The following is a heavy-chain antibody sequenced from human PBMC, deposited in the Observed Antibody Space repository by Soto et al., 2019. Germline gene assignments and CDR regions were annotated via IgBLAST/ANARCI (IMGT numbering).Heavy chain of an antibody. V-gene: IGHV3-33*01. J-gene: IGHJ6*02. D-gene: IGHD3-10*01. CDR1: GFTFSSYG. Sequence: GGSLRLSCAASGFTFSSYGMHWVRQAPGKGLEWVAVIWYDGSNKYYADSVKGRFTISRDNSKNTLYLQMNSLRAEDTAVYYCARDPDYLLWFGESPIRGNYYGMDVWGQGTTVTVSS. CDR2: IWYDGSNK. CDR3: ARDPDYLLWFGESPIRGNYYGMDV.